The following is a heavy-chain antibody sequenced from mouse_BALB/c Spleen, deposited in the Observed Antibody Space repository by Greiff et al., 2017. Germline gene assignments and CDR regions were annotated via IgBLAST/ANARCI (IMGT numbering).Heavy chain of an antibody. D-gene: IGHD2-4*01. V-gene: IGHV5-4*02. Sequence: EVKLMESGGGLVKPGGSLKLSCAASGFTFSDYYMYWVRQTPEKRLEWVATISDGGSYTYYPDSVKGRFTISRDNAKNNLYLQMSSLKSEDTAMYYCARDRDYDYEEGFAYWGQGTLVTVSA. CDR1: GFTFSDYY. CDR2: ISDGGSYT. J-gene: IGHJ3*01. CDR3: ARDRDYDYEEGFAY.